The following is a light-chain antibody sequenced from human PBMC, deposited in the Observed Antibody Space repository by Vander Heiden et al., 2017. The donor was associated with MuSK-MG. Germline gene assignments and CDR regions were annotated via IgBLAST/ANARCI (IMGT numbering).Light chain of an antibody. CDR3: ASYTSTNTYV. V-gene: IGLV2-14*01. CDR2: DVT. J-gene: IGLJ1*01. CDR1: SSDVRAYNY. Sequence: QSALTQPAPVSGSPGPSITVSCTGTSSDVRAYNYVSWYQHHPGKAPKLLIYDVTDRPSGISSRFSGSKSGNTASLTISGLQDEDEGTYYCASYTSTNTYVFGPGTMVTVL.